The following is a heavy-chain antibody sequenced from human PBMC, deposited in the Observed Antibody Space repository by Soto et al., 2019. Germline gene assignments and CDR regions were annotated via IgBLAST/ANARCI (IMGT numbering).Heavy chain of an antibody. CDR3: AIAVAANYFDY. D-gene: IGHD6-19*01. Sequence: QVQLVQSGAEVKKPGSSVKVSCKASGGTFSLYAINWVRQAPGQGLEWMGGMISFFGTANYAQQFQGRVTITADESTSTAYMDLSSLTSEDTAVYYCAIAVAANYFDYWGQGTLVTVSS. CDR2: MISFFGTA. J-gene: IGHJ4*02. CDR1: GGTFSLYA. V-gene: IGHV1-69*01.